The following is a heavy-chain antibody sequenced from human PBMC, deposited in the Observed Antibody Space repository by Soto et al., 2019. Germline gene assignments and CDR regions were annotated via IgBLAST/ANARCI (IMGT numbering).Heavy chain of an antibody. CDR2: ISGSGDNI. Sequence: QVQLVESGGGLVKPGGSLRVSCAASGFSFSDYYMTWIRQAPGKGLEWVSYISGSGDNIHYADSVKGRFTISRDNAKNSLYVQMDSRRVEDTAVYYCARGACITCYYDDWFDTWGQGTLVTVSS. J-gene: IGHJ5*02. D-gene: IGHD2-15*01. CDR3: ARGACITCYYDDWFDT. CDR1: GFSFSDYY. V-gene: IGHV3-11*01.